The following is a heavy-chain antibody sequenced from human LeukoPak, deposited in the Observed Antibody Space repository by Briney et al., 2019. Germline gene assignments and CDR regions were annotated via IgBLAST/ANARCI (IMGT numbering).Heavy chain of an antibody. CDR2: ISAYNGNT. D-gene: IGHD2-15*01. Sequence: ASVKVSCKASGYIFTSYSITWVRQAPGQGLEWMGWISAYNGNTSYAQKVQGRVTMTTDTSTSTAYMELRSLRSDDTAVYYCARSLAAAPSGYGMDVWGQGTTVTVSS. CDR3: ARSLAAAPSGYGMDV. J-gene: IGHJ6*02. V-gene: IGHV1-18*01. CDR1: GYIFTSYS.